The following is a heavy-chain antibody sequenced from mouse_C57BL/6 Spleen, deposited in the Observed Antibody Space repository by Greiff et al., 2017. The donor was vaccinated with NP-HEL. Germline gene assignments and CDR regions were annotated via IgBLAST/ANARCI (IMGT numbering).Heavy chain of an antibody. Sequence: QVQLQQSGPELVKPGASVKISCKASGYAFSSSWMNWVKQRPGKGLEWIGRIYPGDGDTNYNGKFKGKATLTADKSSSTAYMQLSSLTSEDSAVYFCARGRSNYGYAMDYWGQGTSVTVSS. CDR3: ARGRSNYGYAMDY. CDR2: IYPGDGDT. J-gene: IGHJ4*01. V-gene: IGHV1-82*01. D-gene: IGHD2-5*01. CDR1: GYAFSSSW.